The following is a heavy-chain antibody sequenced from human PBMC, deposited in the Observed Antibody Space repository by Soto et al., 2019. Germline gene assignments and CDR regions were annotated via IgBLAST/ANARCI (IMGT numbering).Heavy chain of an antibody. CDR3: TRVGPPGHDALDV. CDR1: GFTFSSYG. V-gene: IGHV3-74*01. D-gene: IGHD3-10*01. Sequence: PGGSLRLSCAASGFTFSSYGMHWVRQAPGKGLEWVSGINSDGSSTCYADSVKGRFTISRDNAKNTLYLQMNSLKTEDTAMYYCTRVGPPGHDALDVWGQGTMVTVSS. J-gene: IGHJ3*01. CDR2: INSDGSST.